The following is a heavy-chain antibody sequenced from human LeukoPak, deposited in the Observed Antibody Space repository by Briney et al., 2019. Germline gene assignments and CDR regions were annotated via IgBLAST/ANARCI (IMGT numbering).Heavy chain of an antibody. J-gene: IGHJ4*02. V-gene: IGHV4-59*08. CDR1: GGSISSYY. Sequence: SETLSLTCTVSGGSISSYYWSWIRQPPGKGLEWIGYIYYSGSTNYNPSLKSRVTIPVDTSKNQFSLKLSSVTAADTAVYYCARHSRDGYSFDYWGQGALVTVSS. CDR3: ARHSRDGYSFDY. D-gene: IGHD5-24*01. CDR2: IYYSGST.